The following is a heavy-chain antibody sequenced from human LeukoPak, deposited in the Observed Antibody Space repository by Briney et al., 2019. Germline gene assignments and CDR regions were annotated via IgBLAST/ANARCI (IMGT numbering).Heavy chain of an antibody. D-gene: IGHD1-26*01. CDR2: IYTSGST. Sequence: KTSETLSLTCTVSGGSISSYYWSWIRQPAGKGLEWIGRIYTSGSTNYNPSLKSRVTMSVDTSKNQFSLKLSSVTAADTAVYYCARDRAHYSGSYDYFDYWGQGTLVTVSS. CDR1: GGSISSYY. J-gene: IGHJ4*02. V-gene: IGHV4-4*07. CDR3: ARDRAHYSGSYDYFDY.